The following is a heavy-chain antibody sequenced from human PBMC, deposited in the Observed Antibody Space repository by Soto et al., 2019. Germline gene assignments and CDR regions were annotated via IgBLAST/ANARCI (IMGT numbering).Heavy chain of an antibody. D-gene: IGHD2-8*01. J-gene: IGHJ4*02. V-gene: IGHV3-23*01. Sequence: EVQLLESGGGLVQPGGSLRLSCVASGFTSGDTFHSYAMGWVRQAPGKGLEWVSGISGSGGTTYYADSVKGRFTISRDNSKNTLFLQMNSLRAEDTAVYYCAIGNMVLRYYFDYWGQGTLVTVSS. CDR1: GFTSGDTFHSYA. CDR3: AIGNMVLRYYFDY. CDR2: ISGSGGTT.